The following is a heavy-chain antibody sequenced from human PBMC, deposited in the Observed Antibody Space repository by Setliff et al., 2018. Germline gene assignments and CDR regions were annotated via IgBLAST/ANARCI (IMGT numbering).Heavy chain of an antibody. CDR1: GYTFISYG. V-gene: IGHV1-18*01. J-gene: IGHJ3*02. D-gene: IGHD2-2*01. Sequence: GASVKVSCKASGYTFISYGISWVRQPPGQGLEWMGWISAYNGNTNYAQKLQGRVTMTTDTSTSTAYMELRSLRSDDTAVYYCARVLFHCSSTSCYLDAFDIWGQGTMVTVSS. CDR3: ARVLFHCSSTSCYLDAFDI. CDR2: ISAYNGNT.